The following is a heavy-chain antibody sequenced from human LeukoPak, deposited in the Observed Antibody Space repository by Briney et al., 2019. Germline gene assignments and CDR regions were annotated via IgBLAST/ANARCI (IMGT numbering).Heavy chain of an antibody. D-gene: IGHD2-15*01. V-gene: IGHV4-59*01. J-gene: IGHJ4*02. Sequence: PSETLSLTCAVSGGSISSYYWSWIRQPPGKGLEWIGYIYYSGSTNYNPSLKSRVTISVDTSKNQFSLKLSSVTAADTAVYYCARSECSGGSCYSDYWGQGTLVTVSS. CDR2: IYYSGST. CDR1: GGSISSYY. CDR3: ARSECSGGSCYSDY.